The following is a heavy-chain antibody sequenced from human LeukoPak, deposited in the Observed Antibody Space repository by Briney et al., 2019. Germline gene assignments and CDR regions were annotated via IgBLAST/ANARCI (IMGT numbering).Heavy chain of an antibody. J-gene: IGHJ4*02. Sequence: GGSLRLSCAASGFTFSSYWMSWVRQAPGKGLEWVANIKQDGSEKYYVDSVKGRFTISRDNTKNSLYLQMNSLRAEDTAVYYCARDLANFWSGYTDYWGQGTLVTVSS. V-gene: IGHV3-7*01. CDR2: IKQDGSEK. CDR3: ARDLANFWSGYTDY. CDR1: GFTFSSYW. D-gene: IGHD3-3*01.